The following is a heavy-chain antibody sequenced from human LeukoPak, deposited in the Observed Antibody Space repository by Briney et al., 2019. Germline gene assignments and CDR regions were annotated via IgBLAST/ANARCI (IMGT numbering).Heavy chain of an antibody. CDR2: IDHSGST. CDR3: ARDRANWGVAGKYYFDY. Sequence: SETLSLTCTVSGYSISSGYYWGWIRQPPGKGLEWIGSIDHSGSTYYNPSLKSRVTISVDTSKNQFSLKLSSVTAADTAVYYCARDRANWGVAGKYYFDYWGQGTLVTVSS. V-gene: IGHV4-38-2*02. CDR1: GYSISSGYY. J-gene: IGHJ4*02. D-gene: IGHD7-27*01.